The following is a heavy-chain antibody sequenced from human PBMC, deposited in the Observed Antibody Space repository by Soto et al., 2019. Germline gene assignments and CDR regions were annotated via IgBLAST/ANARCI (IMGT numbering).Heavy chain of an antibody. CDR1: GFTFSSYA. J-gene: IGHJ4*02. D-gene: IGHD6-19*01. Sequence: SGGSLRLSCAASGFTFSSYAMKWVRQAPGKGLEWVSGISGSGGSTYYADSVKGRFTISRDNSKNTLYLQMNSLRAEDTAVYYCAKRRVAGTREVDYWGQGTLVTVSS. CDR3: AKRRVAGTREVDY. CDR2: ISGSGGST. V-gene: IGHV3-23*01.